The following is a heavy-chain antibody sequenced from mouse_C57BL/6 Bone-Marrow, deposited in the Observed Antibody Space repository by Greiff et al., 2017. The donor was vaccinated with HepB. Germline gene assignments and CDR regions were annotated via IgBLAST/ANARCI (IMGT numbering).Heavy chain of an antibody. J-gene: IGHJ1*03. CDR2: ISSGSSTI. Sequence: EVKLVESGGGLVKPGGSLKLSCAASGFTFSDYGMHWVRQAPEKGLEWVAYISSGSSTIYYADTVKGRFTISRDNAKNTLFLQMTRLGSEDTAMYYCARGGTSNWYFDVWGTGTTVTVSS. D-gene: IGHD2-14*01. CDR1: GFTFSDYG. V-gene: IGHV5-17*01. CDR3: ARGGTSNWYFDV.